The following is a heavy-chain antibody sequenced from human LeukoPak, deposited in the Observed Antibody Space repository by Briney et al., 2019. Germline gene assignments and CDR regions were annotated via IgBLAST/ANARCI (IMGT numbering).Heavy chain of an antibody. CDR1: GDSISGYY. CDR2: IYTVGST. CDR3: ARGDRVSPFDY. V-gene: IGHV4-4*07. D-gene: IGHD2-21*02. Sequence: SGTLSLTCTVSGDSISGYYWSWIRQPAEKRLEWIGRIYTVGSTNPNPSLKSRVSMSVGTSKNQFSLKLTSVTAADTAVYYCARGDRVSPFDYWGQGTLVIVSS. J-gene: IGHJ4*02.